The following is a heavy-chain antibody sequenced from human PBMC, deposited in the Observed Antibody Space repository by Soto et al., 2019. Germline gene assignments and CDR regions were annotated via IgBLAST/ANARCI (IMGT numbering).Heavy chain of an antibody. V-gene: IGHV3-23*01. J-gene: IGHJ6*02. CDR2: ISGSGGST. CDR1: GFTFSSYA. D-gene: IGHD3-3*01. CDR3: AKNSAYYDFWSGYYNGYYYYGMDV. Sequence: GGSLRLSCAASGFTFSSYAMSWVRQAPGKGLEWVSAISGSGGSTYYADSVKGRFTISRDNSKNTLYLQMNSLRAEDTAVYYCAKNSAYYDFWSGYYNGYYYYGMDVWGQGTTVTVSS.